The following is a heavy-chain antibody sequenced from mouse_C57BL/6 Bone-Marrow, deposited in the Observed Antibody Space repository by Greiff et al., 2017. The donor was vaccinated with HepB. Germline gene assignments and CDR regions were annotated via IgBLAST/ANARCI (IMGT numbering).Heavy chain of an antibody. Sequence: VQLQQSGAELVRPGASVKLSCTASGFNIKDDYMHWVKQRPEQGLEWIGWIDPENGDTEYASKFQGKATITADTSSNTAYLQLSSLTSEDTAVYYCTTLGSNGTIDYAMDYWGQGTSVTVSS. D-gene: IGHD2-5*01. J-gene: IGHJ4*01. CDR3: TTLGSNGTIDYAMDY. V-gene: IGHV14-4*01. CDR2: IDPENGDT. CDR1: GFNIKDDY.